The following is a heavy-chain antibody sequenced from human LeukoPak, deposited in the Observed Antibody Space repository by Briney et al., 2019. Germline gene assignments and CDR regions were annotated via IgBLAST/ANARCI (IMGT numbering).Heavy chain of an antibody. V-gene: IGHV1-69*13. CDR2: IIPIFGTA. CDR3: ARDREYYHDSSGCYSYNWFDP. J-gene: IGHJ5*02. D-gene: IGHD3-22*01. CDR1: GGTFSSYA. Sequence: ASVKVSCKASGGTFSSYAISWVRQAPGQGLEWMGGIIPIFGTANYAQKFQGRVTITADESTSTAYMELSSLRSEDTAVYYCARDREYYHDSSGCYSYNWFDPWGQGTLVTVSS.